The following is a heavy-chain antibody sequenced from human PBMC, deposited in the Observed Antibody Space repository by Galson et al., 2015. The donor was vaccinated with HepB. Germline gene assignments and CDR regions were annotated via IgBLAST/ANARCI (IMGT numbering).Heavy chain of an antibody. CDR2: LSYDGSNK. D-gene: IGHD3-22*01. CDR1: GFTFSSYG. CDR3: ARGIVAPISDAFDI. V-gene: IGHV3-30*03. J-gene: IGHJ3*02. Sequence: SLRLSCAASGFTFSSYGMHWVRQAPGKGLEWVAVLSYDGSNKFYADSVKGRFTISRDNSKNTLYLQMNSLRAEDTAVYYCARGIVAPISDAFDIWGQGTMVTVSS.